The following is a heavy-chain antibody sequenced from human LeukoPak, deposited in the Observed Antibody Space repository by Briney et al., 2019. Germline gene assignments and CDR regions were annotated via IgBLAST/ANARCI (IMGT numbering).Heavy chain of an antibody. Sequence: GGALRVSCVASGLRFSSYGIHWVRQAPAKGVEGVAVIWYVGSNKYYADFVKGRFTISRDNSKNTLFLQMNIWRRGDTAVYYGSTEYRFDTTTQYYFDYWGQGTLVTVSS. J-gene: IGHJ4*02. D-gene: IGHD1-1*01. CDR1: GLRFSSYG. CDR3: STEYRFDTTTQYYFDY. CDR2: IWYVGSNK. V-gene: IGHV3-33*01.